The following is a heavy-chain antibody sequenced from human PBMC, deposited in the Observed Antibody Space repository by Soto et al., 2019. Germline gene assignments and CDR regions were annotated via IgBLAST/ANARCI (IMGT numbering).Heavy chain of an antibody. Sequence: PSATLSLTCPVTSGSIRSSSYYWDLIPQPPGKGLEWIGSIFYSGSTYYHPSLKSRVTISVDTSKNQFSLKLSSVTAADTAVYYCARTPTPWGQGTLVTVSS. CDR1: SGSIRSSSYY. J-gene: IGHJ5*02. CDR3: ARTPTP. CDR2: IFYSGST. V-gene: IGHV4-39*07. D-gene: IGHD1-26*01.